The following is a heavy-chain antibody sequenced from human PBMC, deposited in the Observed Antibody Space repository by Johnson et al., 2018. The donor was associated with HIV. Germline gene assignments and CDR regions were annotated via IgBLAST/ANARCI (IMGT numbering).Heavy chain of an antibody. J-gene: IGHJ3*02. CDR2: IKQDGSEK. CDR1: GFTFSNYW. V-gene: IGHV3-7*05. CDR3: AKGISITIFGVVPSAFDI. Sequence: MLLVESGGGSVKSGGSLRLSCAASGFTFSNYWMTWVRQAPGKGLEWVANIKQDGSEKYYVDSMKGRFTISRDNAKNSLYLQMNSLRAEDTAVYYCAKGISITIFGVVPSAFDIWGQGTMVTVSS. D-gene: IGHD3-3*01.